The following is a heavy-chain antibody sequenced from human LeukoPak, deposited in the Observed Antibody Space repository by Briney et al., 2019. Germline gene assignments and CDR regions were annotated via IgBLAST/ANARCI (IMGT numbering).Heavy chain of an antibody. J-gene: IGHJ4*02. V-gene: IGHV3-13*01. D-gene: IGHD6-13*01. CDR3: ASAGTDY. Sequence: GGSLRLSCAASGFTFSISDMHWVRQPTGRGLEWVSAIGTIGDTYYSGSVKGRFTISRENTKNSLYLQMNSLRAEDTAVYYCASAGTDYWGQGTLVTVSS. CDR1: GFTFSISD. CDR2: IGTIGDT.